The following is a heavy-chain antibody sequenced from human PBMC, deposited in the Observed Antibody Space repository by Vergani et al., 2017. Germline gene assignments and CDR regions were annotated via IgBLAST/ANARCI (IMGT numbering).Heavy chain of an antibody. D-gene: IGHD1-26*01. V-gene: IGHV3-23*01. CDR3: AKDRRYSFDY. Sequence: EVQLLESGGGLVQPGGSLRISCAASGLTFSSYAMSWVRQAPGKGLEWVSAISGSGGSTYYADSVTGRFTISRDNSKNTLYLQMNSLRAEDTAVYYCAKDRRYSFDYWGQGTLVTVSS. CDR1: GLTFSSYA. J-gene: IGHJ4*02. CDR2: ISGSGGST.